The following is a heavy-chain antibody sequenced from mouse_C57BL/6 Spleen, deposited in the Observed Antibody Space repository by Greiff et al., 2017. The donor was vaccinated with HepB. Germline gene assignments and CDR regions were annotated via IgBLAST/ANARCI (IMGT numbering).Heavy chain of an antibody. D-gene: IGHD2-4*01. Sequence: VQLQQPGAELVRPGSSVKLSCKASGYTFTSYWMDWVKQRPGQGLEWIGNIYPSDSETHYNQKFKDKATLTVDKSSSTAYMQLSSLTSEDSAVYYCARLNYDYDVAYWGQGTLVTVSA. V-gene: IGHV1-61*01. J-gene: IGHJ3*01. CDR1: GYTFTSYW. CDR3: ARLNYDYDVAY. CDR2: IYPSDSET.